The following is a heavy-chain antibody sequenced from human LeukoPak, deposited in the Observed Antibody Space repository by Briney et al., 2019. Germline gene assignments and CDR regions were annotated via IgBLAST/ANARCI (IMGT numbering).Heavy chain of an antibody. J-gene: IGHJ4*02. CDR1: GYHLSSYP. CDR2: FSYSVGST. CDR3: AKDLSPIVVVVAAISDY. V-gene: IGHV3-23*01. Sequence: GVPLRLFCSPSGYHLSSYPMSWAPQAPGKGLEEVTAFSYSVGSTYYADSVKGRLTISRDNSKNTLYLQMNSLRAEDTAVYYCAKDLSPIVVVVAAISDYWGRGTLVTVSS. D-gene: IGHD2-15*01.